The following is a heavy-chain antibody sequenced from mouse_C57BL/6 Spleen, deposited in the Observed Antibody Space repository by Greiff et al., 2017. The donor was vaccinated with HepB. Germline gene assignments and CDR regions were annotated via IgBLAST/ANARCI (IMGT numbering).Heavy chain of an antibody. Sequence: VQLQQSGAELVKPGASVKLSCKASGYTFTSYWMHWVKQRPGQGLEWIGMIHPNSGSTNYNEKFKSKATLTVDKSSSTAYMQLSSLTSEDSAVYYFLIPTVQLGFAYWGQGTLVTVSA. CDR1: GYTFTSYW. J-gene: IGHJ3*01. D-gene: IGHD1-1*01. CDR3: LIPTVQLGFAY. CDR2: IHPNSGST. V-gene: IGHV1-64*01.